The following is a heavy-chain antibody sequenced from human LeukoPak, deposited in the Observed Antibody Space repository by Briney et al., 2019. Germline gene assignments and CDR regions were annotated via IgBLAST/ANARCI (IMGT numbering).Heavy chain of an antibody. D-gene: IGHD3-10*01. V-gene: IGHV1-69*13. J-gene: IGHJ4*02. CDR3: AGSLWFGGLLMPAYFDY. CDR2: IIPIFGTA. CDR1: GGTFSSYA. Sequence: SVKVSCKASGGTFSSYAISWVRQAPGQGLEWVGGIIPIFGTANYAQKFQGRVTITADESTSTAYMELSSLRSEDTAVYYCAGSLWFGGLLMPAYFDYWGQGTLVTVSS.